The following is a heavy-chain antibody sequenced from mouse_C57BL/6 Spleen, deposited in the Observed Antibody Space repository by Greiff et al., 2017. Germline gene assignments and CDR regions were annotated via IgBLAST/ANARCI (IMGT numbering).Heavy chain of an antibody. D-gene: IGHD3-2*02. Sequence: VMLVESGPELVKPGASVKLSCKASGYTFTSYDINWVKQRPGQGLEWIGWIYPRDGSTKYNEKFKGKATLTVDTSSSTAYMELHSLTSEDSAVYFCARSRTAQAIPWFAYWGQGTLVTVSA. CDR3: ARSRTAQAIPWFAY. CDR2: IYPRDGST. V-gene: IGHV1-85*01. CDR1: GYTFTSYD. J-gene: IGHJ3*01.